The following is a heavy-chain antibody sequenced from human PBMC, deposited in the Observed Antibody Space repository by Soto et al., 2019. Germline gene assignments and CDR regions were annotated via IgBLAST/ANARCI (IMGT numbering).Heavy chain of an antibody. V-gene: IGHV3-30*18. D-gene: IGHD3-16*01. Sequence: GGSLRLSCAASGFTFSSYGMHWVRQAPGKGLEWVAVISYDGSNKYYADSVKGRFTISRDNSKNTLYLQMNSLRAEETAVYDCAKDLGPSRLGPWGEYFYYGMDVWGQGTTVTVSS. CDR1: GFTFSSYG. CDR2: ISYDGSNK. CDR3: AKDLGPSRLGPWGEYFYYGMDV. J-gene: IGHJ6*02.